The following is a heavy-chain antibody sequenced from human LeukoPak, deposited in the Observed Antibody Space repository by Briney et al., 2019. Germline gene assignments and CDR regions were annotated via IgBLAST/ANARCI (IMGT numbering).Heavy chain of an antibody. CDR3: ARVLESSGYFDY. CDR2: INPSGGST. CDR1: GYTFTGYY. D-gene: IGHD6-19*01. J-gene: IGHJ4*02. V-gene: IGHV1-46*01. Sequence: GASVKVSCKASGYTFTGYYMHWVRQAPGQGLEWMGIINPSGGSTSYAQKFQGRVTMTRDMSTSTVYMELSSLRSEDTAVYYCARVLESSGYFDYWGQGTLVTVSS.